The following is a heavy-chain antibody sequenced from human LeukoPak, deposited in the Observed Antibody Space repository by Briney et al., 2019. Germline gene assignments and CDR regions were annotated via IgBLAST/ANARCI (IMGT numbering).Heavy chain of an antibody. D-gene: IGHD3-10*01. CDR3: ARAYYYGSGSSALDWFDP. V-gene: IGHV4-4*07. CDR2: IYTSGST. CDR1: GGSISSYY. J-gene: IGHJ5*02. Sequence: SETLSLTCTVSGGSISSYYWSWIRQPAGKGLEWIGRIYTSGSTNYNPSLKSRVTMSVDTSKNQFSLKLSSVTAADTAVYYCARAYYYGSGSSALDWFDPWGQGTLVTVSS.